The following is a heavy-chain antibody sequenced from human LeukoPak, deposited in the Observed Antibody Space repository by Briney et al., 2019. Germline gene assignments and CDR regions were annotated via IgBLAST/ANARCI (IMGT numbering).Heavy chain of an antibody. J-gene: IGHJ5*02. CDR1: GYTLTELS. Sequence: GASVKVSCKVSGYTLTELSMHWVRQAPGKGLEWMGGFDPEDGETIYAQKFQGRVTMTEDTSTDTAYMELSSLRSEDTAVYYCATGHRQANWFDPWGQGTLVTVSS. CDR3: ATGHRQANWFDP. CDR2: FDPEDGET. V-gene: IGHV1-24*01.